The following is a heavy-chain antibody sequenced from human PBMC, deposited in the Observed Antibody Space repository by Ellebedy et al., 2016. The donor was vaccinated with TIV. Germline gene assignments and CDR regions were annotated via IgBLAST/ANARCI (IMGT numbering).Heavy chain of an antibody. Sequence: GESLKISCAASGFTFSSYGMHWVRQAPGKGPEWVAVISYDGSNLHYVDSVKGRFTISRDDSKNTLYLQMNSLRTEDTAVYYCAKGGLGQWYFDYWGQGTLVTVSS. J-gene: IGHJ4*02. CDR2: ISYDGSNL. D-gene: IGHD6-19*01. CDR1: GFTFSSYG. V-gene: IGHV3-30*18. CDR3: AKGGLGQWYFDY.